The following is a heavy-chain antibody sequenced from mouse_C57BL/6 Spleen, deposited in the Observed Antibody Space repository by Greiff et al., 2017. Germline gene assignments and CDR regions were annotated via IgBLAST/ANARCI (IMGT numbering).Heavy chain of an antibody. V-gene: IGHV6-3*01. CDR1: GFTFSNYW. CDR3: THYGSSYGGGAMDY. J-gene: IGHJ4*01. CDR2: IRLKSDNYAT. Sequence: LQQSGGGLVQPGGSMKLSCVASGFTFSNYWMNWVRQSPEKGLEWVAQIRLKSDNYATHYAESVKGRFTSSRDDSKSSVYLQMNNLRAEDTGIYYGTHYGSSYGGGAMDYWGQGTSVTVSS. D-gene: IGHD1-1*01.